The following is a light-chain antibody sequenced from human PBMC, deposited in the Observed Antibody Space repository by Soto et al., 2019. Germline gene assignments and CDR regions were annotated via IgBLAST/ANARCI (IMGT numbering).Light chain of an antibody. CDR2: GAS. V-gene: IGKV3-15*01. CDR3: LEYHHWWA. J-gene: IGKJ1*01. Sequence: IVVTHSRPTLSLSPGEKATLSCRARQSISNNFAWFQQKPGQVPRLLISGASNRATGVSARFSGSGSGTEFTLTIRSLQAEDFAVYYWLEYHHWWAFGQGTKVDIK. CDR1: QSISNN.